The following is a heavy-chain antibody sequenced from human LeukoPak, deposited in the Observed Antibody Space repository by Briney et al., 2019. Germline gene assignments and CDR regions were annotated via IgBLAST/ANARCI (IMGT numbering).Heavy chain of an antibody. CDR2: IYHSGST. V-gene: IGHV4-4*02. CDR3: GRDFIFDWPSRGMDV. CDR1: GGSISSTNW. D-gene: IGHD3-9*01. Sequence: SETLSLTCAVSGGSISSTNWWSWVRQPPGKGLEWIGEIYHSGSTNYTPSLKSRVTISVDKSKNQFSLRLSSVTAADTAVYYCGRDFIFDWPSRGMDVWGQGTTVIVSS. J-gene: IGHJ6*02.